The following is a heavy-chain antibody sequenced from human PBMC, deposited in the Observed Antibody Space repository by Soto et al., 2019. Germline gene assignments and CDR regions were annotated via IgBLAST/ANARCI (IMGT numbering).Heavy chain of an antibody. Sequence: ESGGNVVQPGRSLRLSCAASGFTFSDYGMHWVRQAPGKGLEWVALISQYGTNKYYADSVKGRFTISRDNSKNTLYLGVNSPRPEDTAVYYCATDANGRNEDIRYWGRGTLVTVSS. CDR3: ATDANGRNEDIRY. D-gene: IGHD1-1*01. CDR1: GFTFSDYG. V-gene: IGHV3-30*03. CDR2: ISQYGTNK. J-gene: IGHJ4*02.